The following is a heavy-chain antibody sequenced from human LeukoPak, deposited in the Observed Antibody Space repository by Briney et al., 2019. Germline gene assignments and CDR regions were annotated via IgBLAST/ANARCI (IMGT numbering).Heavy chain of an antibody. D-gene: IGHD2-15*01. CDR1: GFTFSSYA. Sequence: GGSLRLSCAASGFTFSSYAMSWVRQAPGKGLEWVSAISGSGGTTYYADSVKGRFTISRDNSKNTLYLQMNSLRAEDTAVYYCAKGITVGYLYYYYYMDVWGKGTTVTVSS. CDR3: AKGITVGYLYYYYYMDV. J-gene: IGHJ6*03. V-gene: IGHV3-23*01. CDR2: ISGSGGTT.